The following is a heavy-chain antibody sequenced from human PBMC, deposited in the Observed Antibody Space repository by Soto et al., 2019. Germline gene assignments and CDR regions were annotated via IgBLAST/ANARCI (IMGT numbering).Heavy chain of an antibody. CDR3: ARNWNSRNWFDP. V-gene: IGHV1-18*01. CDR2: IGAYNGNT. J-gene: IGHJ5*02. D-gene: IGHD1-7*01. CDR1: GYTFTSYG. Sequence: ASVKVSCKASGYTFTSYGISWVRQAPGQGLEWMGWIGAYNGNTNYAQKIQGRVTMTTDTSTSTAYMELRSLGSDDTAVYYCARNWNSRNWFDPWGQGTLVTVSS.